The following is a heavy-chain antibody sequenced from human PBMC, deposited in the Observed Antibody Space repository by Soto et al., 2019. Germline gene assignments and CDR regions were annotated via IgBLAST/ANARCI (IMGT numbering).Heavy chain of an antibody. CDR2: TTYDGGIK. D-gene: IGHD3-3*01. CDR1: GFSFSCYG. CDR3: EGAMENPYFYYGLNV. J-gene: IGHJ6*02. Sequence: PGGAPRLSRAASGFSFSCYGMERGRLAPGKGMEWVAATTYDGGIKHYVDSVKGRFTISRDNSKNKLYLQTNSLRVEDTATYSCEGAMENPYFYYGLNVWGQGTTVTVSS. V-gene: IGHV3-30*03.